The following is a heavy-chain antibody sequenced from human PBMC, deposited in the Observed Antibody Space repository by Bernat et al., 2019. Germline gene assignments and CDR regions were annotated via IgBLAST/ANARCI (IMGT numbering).Heavy chain of an antibody. V-gene: IGHV3-23*04. CDR3: AKGSSYFDY. Sequence: EVQLVESGGGLVQPGGSLRLSCAASGFTFKTYDMSWVRQAPGKGLEWVSIISGSGVSTYYADSVKARFTISRDNSKNTLYLQMNSLTAEDTAIYYCAKGSSYFDYWGQGTTVTVSS. CDR1: GFTFKTYD. D-gene: IGHD1-26*01. J-gene: IGHJ4*03. CDR2: ISGSGVST.